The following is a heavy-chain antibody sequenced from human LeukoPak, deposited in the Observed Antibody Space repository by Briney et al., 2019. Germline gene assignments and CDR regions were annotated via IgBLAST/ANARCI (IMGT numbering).Heavy chain of an antibody. D-gene: IGHD3-3*01. V-gene: IGHV4-30-2*01. J-gene: IGHJ5*02. CDR3: ARGPGDFWSGSKIDP. Sequence: SETLSFTCTVSGGSISGGGYYWSWIRQPPGEGLEWIGYIYHSGSTYYNPSLKSRVTISVDRSKNQCSLKLSSVTAADTAVYYCARGPGDFWSGSKIDPWGQGTLVTVSS. CDR2: IYHSGST. CDR1: GGSISGGGYY.